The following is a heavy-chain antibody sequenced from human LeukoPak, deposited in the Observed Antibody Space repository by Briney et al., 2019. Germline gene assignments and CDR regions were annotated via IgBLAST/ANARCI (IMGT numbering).Heavy chain of an antibody. J-gene: IGHJ5*01. CDR3: AKQYIVTSWYWFGS. CDR1: GFTFSSFA. Sequence: PGGSLRLSCSASGFTFSSFAMNWVRQAPGKVLEWVSSISPGGEETYYADSVEGRFTISRDNSKNTLSLQMNSLRAEDTAVYYCAKQYIVTSWYWFGSWGQGTLVTVSS. CDR2: ISPGGEET. D-gene: IGHD4-17*01. V-gene: IGHV3-23*01.